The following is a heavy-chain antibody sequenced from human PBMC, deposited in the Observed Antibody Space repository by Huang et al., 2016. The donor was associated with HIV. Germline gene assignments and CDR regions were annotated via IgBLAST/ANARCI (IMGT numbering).Heavy chain of an antibody. Sequence: QGQLVESGGGVVQPGRSLRLSCAASGFSFTSYDMQWVRQVAGKVLDWVSVVSNDGNEKYYADSVKGRFTISRDNFKNTLDLQMNSLRTGDTAVYFCLPAGHVSHYYYMDVWGKGTTVIVSS. CDR1: GFSFTSYD. CDR2: VSNDGNEK. CDR3: LPAGHVSHYYYMDV. V-gene: IGHV3-30*03. J-gene: IGHJ6*03.